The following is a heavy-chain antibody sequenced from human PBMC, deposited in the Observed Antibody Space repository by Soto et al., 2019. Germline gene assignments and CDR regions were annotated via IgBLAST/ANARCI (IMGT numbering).Heavy chain of an antibody. J-gene: IGHJ6*03. CDR1: GGTFSSYT. V-gene: IGHV1-69*02. Sequence: QVQLVQSGAEVKKPGSSVKVSCKASGGTFSSYTISWVRQAPGQGLEWMGRIIPILGIANYAQKFQGRVTITADKSTSTAYMELCSLRSEDTAVYYCASGGVVWSGSPSGYYMDVWGKGTTVTVSS. D-gene: IGHD3-3*01. CDR2: IIPILGIA. CDR3: ASGGVVWSGSPSGYYMDV.